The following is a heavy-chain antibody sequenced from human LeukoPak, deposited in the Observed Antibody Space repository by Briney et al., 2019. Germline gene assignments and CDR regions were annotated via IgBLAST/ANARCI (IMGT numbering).Heavy chain of an antibody. V-gene: IGHV3-30-3*01. CDR3: ATSPRYKQQLGYFDY. CDR1: GLTLSSYA. D-gene: IGHD6-13*01. J-gene: IGHJ4*02. CDR2: ISFDETNK. Sequence: PGGSLRLSCAASGLTLSSYAMHWVRQAPGKGLEWVAVISFDETNKYYADSVKGRFTISRDNPKNTLYLQMNSLRPEDTAVYYCATSPRYKQQLGYFDYWGQGTLVTVSS.